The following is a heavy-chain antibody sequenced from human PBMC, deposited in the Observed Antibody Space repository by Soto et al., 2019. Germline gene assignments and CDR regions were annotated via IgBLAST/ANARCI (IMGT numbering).Heavy chain of an antibody. CDR1: GYTFTNHG. CDR3: ARGGRHDSSGYYLPFSGMDV. V-gene: IGHV1-18*01. Sequence: QVQLVQSGAEVKKPGASVKVSCKASGYTFTNHGISWVRQAPGQGLEWMGWNSAYNGNTNYAQKLQGRVTMTTDTSTSTAYMELRSLRSDDTAVYYCARGGRHDSSGYYLPFSGMDVWGQGTTVTVSS. J-gene: IGHJ6*02. D-gene: IGHD3-22*01. CDR2: NSAYNGNT.